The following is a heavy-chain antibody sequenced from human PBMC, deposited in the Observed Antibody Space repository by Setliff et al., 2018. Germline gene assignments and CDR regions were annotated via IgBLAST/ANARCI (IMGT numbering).Heavy chain of an antibody. CDR1: GGSVNDYY. J-gene: IGHJ6*02. Sequence: SETLSLTCTVSGGSVNDYYWSWIRRPPGKGLEWIGYIYHNGNTNFNPSLKSRVTMSVDTSKNQFALNLTSVTAADTAVYYCARDRSAYSYGLDVWGQGITVTVSS. CDR2: IYHNGNT. V-gene: IGHV4-59*02. CDR3: ARDRSAYSYGLDV.